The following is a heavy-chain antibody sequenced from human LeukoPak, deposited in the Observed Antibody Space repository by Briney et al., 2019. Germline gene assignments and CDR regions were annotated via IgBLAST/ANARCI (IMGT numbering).Heavy chain of an antibody. CDR3: ASYYYDSSGSWYYFDY. CDR1: GGTFSSYA. D-gene: IGHD3-22*01. CDR2: IIPIFGTA. V-gene: IGHV1-69*13. J-gene: IGHJ4*02. Sequence: SVKVSCKASGGTFSSYAISWVRQAPGQGLEWMGGIIPIFGTANYAQKFQGRVTITADESTSTAYMELSSLRSEDTAVYYCASYYYDSSGSWYYFDYWGQGTLVTVSS.